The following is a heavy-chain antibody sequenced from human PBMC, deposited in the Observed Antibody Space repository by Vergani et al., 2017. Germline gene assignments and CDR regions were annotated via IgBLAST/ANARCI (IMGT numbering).Heavy chain of an antibody. Sequence: EVQLVESGGGLVKPGGSLRLSCAASGFTFIRYSMNWVRQAPGKGLEWVPSISSSSNYIYYGDSVKGRFTISRDNAKNSLYLQMNSLRAEETAVYYCARKGTIFGVVILGSFDIWGQGTMVTVSS. V-gene: IGHV3-21*01. CDR1: GFTFIRYS. CDR3: ARKGTIFGVVILGSFDI. D-gene: IGHD3-3*01. CDR2: ISSSSNYI. J-gene: IGHJ3*02.